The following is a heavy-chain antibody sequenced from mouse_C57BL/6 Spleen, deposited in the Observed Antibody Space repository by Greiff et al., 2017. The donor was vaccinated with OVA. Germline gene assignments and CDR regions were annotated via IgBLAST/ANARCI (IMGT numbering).Heavy chain of an antibody. CDR2: INPNYGTT. Sequence: EVQLQQSGPELVKPGASVKISCKASGYSFTDYNMNWVKQSHGKSLEWIGVINPNYGTTSYNQKFKGKATLTVDKSSSTAYMQLNSLTSEDSAVFYCARCYYENYAMDYWGQGTSVTVSS. D-gene: IGHD1-1*01. V-gene: IGHV1-39*01. CDR3: ARCYYENYAMDY. J-gene: IGHJ4*01. CDR1: GYSFTDYN.